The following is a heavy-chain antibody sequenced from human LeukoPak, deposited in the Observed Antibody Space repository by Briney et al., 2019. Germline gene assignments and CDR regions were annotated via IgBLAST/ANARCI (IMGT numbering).Heavy chain of an antibody. V-gene: IGHV1-2*02. D-gene: IGHD3-9*01. CDR2: INPNSGGT. CDR3: AREYYDILTGYYFGSWFDP. CDR1: GYTFTGYY. J-gene: IGHJ5*02. Sequence: GASVKVSCKASGYTFTGYYMHWVRQAPGQGLEWMGWINPNSGGTNYAQKFQGRVTMTRDTSISTAYMELSRLRSDDTAVYYCAREYYDILTGYYFGSWFDPWGQGTLVTVSS.